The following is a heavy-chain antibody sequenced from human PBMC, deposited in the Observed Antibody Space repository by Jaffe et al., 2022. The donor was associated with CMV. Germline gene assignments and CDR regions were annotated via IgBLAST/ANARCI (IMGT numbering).Heavy chain of an antibody. Sequence: EVQLVESGGGLVRPGESLRLSCVASGFTFSSYWMHWVRQAPGKGLVWVSRINSDGNSPNYADSVKGRFTISRDNAKNTLYLQMSSLRVEDTAVYYCARTIRTTVRNGLDSWGLGTLVTVSS. D-gene: IGHD4-17*01. V-gene: IGHV3-74*01. CDR1: GFTFSSYW. J-gene: IGHJ4*02. CDR2: INSDGNSP. CDR3: ARTIRTTVRNGLDS.